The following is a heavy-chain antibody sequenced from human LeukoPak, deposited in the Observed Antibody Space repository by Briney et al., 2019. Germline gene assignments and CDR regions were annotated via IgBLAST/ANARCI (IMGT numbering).Heavy chain of an antibody. CDR1: GFTFSSYA. Sequence: GGSLRLSCAASGFTFSSYAMSWVRQAPGKGLEWVSAISGSGGSTYYADSVKGRFTISRDNSKNTLYLQMNSLRAEDTAVYYCARDTPAQLGPSGKYYYYYGMDVWGQGTTVTVSS. V-gene: IGHV3-23*01. J-gene: IGHJ6*02. CDR2: ISGSGGST. D-gene: IGHD6-13*01. CDR3: ARDTPAQLGPSGKYYYYYGMDV.